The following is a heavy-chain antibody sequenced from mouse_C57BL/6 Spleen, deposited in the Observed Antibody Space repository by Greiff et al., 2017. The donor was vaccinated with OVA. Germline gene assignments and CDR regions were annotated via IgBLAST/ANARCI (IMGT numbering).Heavy chain of an antibody. V-gene: IGHV14-3*01. D-gene: IGHD1-1*01. Sequence: VQLQQSVAELVRPGASVKLSCTASGFNIKNTYMHWVKQRPEQGLEWIGRIDPANGNTKYAPKFQGKATITADTSSNTAYLQLSSLTSEDTAIYYCARGYYGSSYPNCYFDVWGTGTTVTVSS. CDR2: IDPANGNT. J-gene: IGHJ1*03. CDR3: ARGYYGSSYPNCYFDV. CDR1: GFNIKNTY.